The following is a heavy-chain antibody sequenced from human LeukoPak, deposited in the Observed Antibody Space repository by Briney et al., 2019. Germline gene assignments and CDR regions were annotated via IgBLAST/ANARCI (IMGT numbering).Heavy chain of an antibody. V-gene: IGHV2-70*11. CDR3: ARMVSGYYYYYMDV. CDR1: GFSLSTSATRGMC. Sequence: SGPALVNPTPTLTLTCTFSGFSLSTSATRGMCVSWIRQPPGKALDLLARIDWDDDKYYSTSLKTRLTISKDTSKNQVVLTMTNMDPADTATYYCARMVSGYYYYYMDVWGKGATVTVSS. CDR2: IDWDDDK. J-gene: IGHJ6*03. D-gene: IGHD2-8*01.